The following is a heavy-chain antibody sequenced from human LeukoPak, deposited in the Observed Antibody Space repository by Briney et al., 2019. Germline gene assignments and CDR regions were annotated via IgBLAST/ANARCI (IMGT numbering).Heavy chain of an antibody. Sequence: GESLKISCKGSGYSFTNYWIGWVRQMPGKGLEWMGIIYPGDSDTRYSPSFQGQVTISADKSISTAYLQWSSLKASDIAMYYCARVPHDFWSGYYTLPGRYYLDYWGNGTLVTVSS. V-gene: IGHV5-51*01. J-gene: IGHJ4*03. CDR3: ARVPHDFWSGYYTLPGRYYLDY. CDR2: IYPGDSDT. D-gene: IGHD3-3*01. CDR1: GYSFTNYW.